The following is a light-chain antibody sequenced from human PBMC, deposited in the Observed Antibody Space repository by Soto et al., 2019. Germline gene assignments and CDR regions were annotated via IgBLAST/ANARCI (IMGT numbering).Light chain of an antibody. CDR2: FAS. J-gene: IGKJ2*01. CDR1: QSVSSK. V-gene: IGKV3-15*01. CDR3: QHYGTSLYT. Sequence: EIVMTQSPATLSVSPGERATLSCRASQSVSSKLAWFQQKPGQAPRLLIYFASTRATGIPARFSGSGSGTEFTLTISSLQSEDFAVYYCQHYGTSLYTFGQGTKLEIK.